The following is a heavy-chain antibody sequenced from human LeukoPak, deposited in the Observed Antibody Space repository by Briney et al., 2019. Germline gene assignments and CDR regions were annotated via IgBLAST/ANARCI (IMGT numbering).Heavy chain of an antibody. CDR2: IIPIFGTA. J-gene: IGHJ4*02. CDR3: ASGVAPTSTRFDY. V-gene: IGHV1-69*13. CDR1: GGTFSSYA. Sequence: GASVKVSCKASGGTFSSYAISWVRQAPGQGLEWMGGIIPIFGTANYAQKFQGRVTITADESTSTAYMELSSLRSEDTAVYYCASGVAPTSTRFDYWGQGTLVTVSS. D-gene: IGHD2-15*01.